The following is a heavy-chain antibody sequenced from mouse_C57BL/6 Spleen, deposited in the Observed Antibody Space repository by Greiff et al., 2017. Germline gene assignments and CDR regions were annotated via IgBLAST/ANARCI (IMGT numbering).Heavy chain of an antibody. CDR2: IYPGDGDT. D-gene: IGHD2-4*01. CDR1: GYAFSSYW. J-gene: IGHJ4*01. Sequence: QVQLQQSGAELVKPGASVKISCKASGYAFSSYWMNWVKQRPGKGLEWIGQIYPGDGDTNYNGKFKGKATLTADKSSSTAYMQLSSLTSEDSAVYFCARTDDYHYYAMDDWGQGTSVTVSS. V-gene: IGHV1-80*01. CDR3: ARTDDYHYYAMDD.